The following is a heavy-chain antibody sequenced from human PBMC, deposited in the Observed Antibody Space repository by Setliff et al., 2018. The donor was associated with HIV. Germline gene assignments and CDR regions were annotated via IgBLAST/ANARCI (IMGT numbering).Heavy chain of an antibody. CDR1: GGTFSSYA. D-gene: IGHD3-10*01. CDR3: ARVYGSGSYGWFDP. J-gene: IGHJ5*02. Sequence: WASVKVSCKASGGTFSSYAISWVRQAPGQGLEWMGGIIPIFGTANYAQKFQGRVTITTDESTSTAYMELSSLRSEDTAVYYCARVYGSGSYGWFDPWGQGTLVTVSS. CDR2: IIPIFGTA. V-gene: IGHV1-69*05.